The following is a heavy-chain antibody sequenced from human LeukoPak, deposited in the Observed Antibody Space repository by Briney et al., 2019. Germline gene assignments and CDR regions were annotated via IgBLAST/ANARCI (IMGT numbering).Heavy chain of an antibody. J-gene: IGHJ3*02. CDR3: AKDMGGVDPFDI. V-gene: IGHV3-30*18. Sequence: GTSLRLSCAASGFMFYNYGMHWVRQPPGKGLEWVSFVSYDGSSKYYPDSVKGRFTISRDTSKNTVYLQMNSLRTEDTAVYYCAKDMGGVDPFDIWGRGSMVTVS. D-gene: IGHD1-26*01. CDR2: VSYDGSSK. CDR1: GFMFYNYG.